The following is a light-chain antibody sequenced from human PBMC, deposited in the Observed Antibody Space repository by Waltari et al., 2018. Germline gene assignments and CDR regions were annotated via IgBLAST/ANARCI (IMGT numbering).Light chain of an antibody. CDR2: KAS. CDR3: QQYNTNSPWT. Sequence: DIQMTQSPSTLSASVGDRVTITCRASQSISSWLAWYQQKPGKAPKLLIYKASTLGRGIPSRFSGSGSGKEFTLTISSLQPDDFATYYCQQYNTNSPWTFGQGTKVEIK. CDR1: QSISSW. J-gene: IGKJ1*01. V-gene: IGKV1-5*03.